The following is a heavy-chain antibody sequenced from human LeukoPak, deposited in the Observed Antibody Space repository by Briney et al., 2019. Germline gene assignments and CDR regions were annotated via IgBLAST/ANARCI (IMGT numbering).Heavy chain of an antibody. CDR3: ARGRTFSSSWYRSDYYYYMHV. D-gene: IGHD6-13*01. V-gene: IGHV1-8*03. CDR2: MNPNSGNT. CDR1: GYTFTSYD. J-gene: IGHJ6*03. Sequence: GASVKVSCKASGYTFTSYDINWVRQATGQGLEWMGWMNPNSGNTGYAQKFQGRVTITRNTSISTAYMELSSLRSEDTAVYYCARGRTFSSSWYRSDYYYYMHVWGKGTTVTVSS.